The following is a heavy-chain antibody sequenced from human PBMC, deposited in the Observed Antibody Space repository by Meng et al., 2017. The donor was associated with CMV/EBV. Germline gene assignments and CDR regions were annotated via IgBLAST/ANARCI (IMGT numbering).Heavy chain of an antibody. CDR2: ISSSSSYI. V-gene: IGHV3-21*01. Sequence: CAASGFTFSSYSMNWVRQAPGKGLEWVSSISSSSSYIYYADSVKGRFTISRDNAKNSLYLQMNSLRAEDTAVYYCASGLTLQILRLDYWGQGTLVTVSS. CDR3: ASGLTLQILRLDY. CDR1: GFTFSSYS. J-gene: IGHJ4*02.